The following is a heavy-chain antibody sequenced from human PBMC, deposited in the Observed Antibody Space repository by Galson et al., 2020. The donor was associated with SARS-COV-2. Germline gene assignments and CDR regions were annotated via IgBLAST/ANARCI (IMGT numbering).Heavy chain of an antibody. CDR1: GGSISSSSYY. J-gene: IGHJ5*02. CDR3: AGHIPIVGVVIMLRAWWFDP. CDR2: IYYSGST. V-gene: IGHV4-39*07. Sequence: SETLSLTCTVSGGSISSSSYYWGWIRQPPGKGLEWIGSIYYSGSTYYNPSLKSRVTISVDTSKNQFSLKLSSVTAADTAVYYGAGHIPIVGVVIMLRAWWFDPWGQGTLVTVSS. D-gene: IGHD3-3*01.